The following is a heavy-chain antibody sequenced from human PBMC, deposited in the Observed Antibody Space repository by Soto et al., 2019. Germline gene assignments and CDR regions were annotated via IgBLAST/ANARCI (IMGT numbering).Heavy chain of an antibody. CDR1: GFTFSSYA. CDR3: AKDSHIWNYVGRKICGAFDI. Sequence: EVQLLESGGGLVQPGGSLRLSCAASGFTFSSYAMSWVRQAPGKGLEWVSAISGSGGSTYYADSVKGRFTISRDNSKNTLYLQMICLRAGDTAVYYCAKDSHIWNYVGRKICGAFDIWGRGTMVTVCS. V-gene: IGHV3-23*01. D-gene: IGHD1-7*01. J-gene: IGHJ3*02. CDR2: ISGSGGST.